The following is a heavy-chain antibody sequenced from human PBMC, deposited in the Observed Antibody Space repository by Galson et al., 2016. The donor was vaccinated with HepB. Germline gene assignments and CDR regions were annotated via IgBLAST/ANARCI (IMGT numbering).Heavy chain of an antibody. V-gene: IGHV3-23*01. CDR1: GGSFTGYY. D-gene: IGHD1-26*01. CDR3: AKDTGELGGAFDV. CDR2: ISASVGST. Sequence: ETLSLTCAVYGGSFTGYYWSWIRQPPGKGLEWVSGISASVGSTFYADSVKGRFTISRDDSKNTLSLQMNSLRAEDTAVYYCAKDTGELGGAFDVWGQGTMVTVSS. J-gene: IGHJ3*01.